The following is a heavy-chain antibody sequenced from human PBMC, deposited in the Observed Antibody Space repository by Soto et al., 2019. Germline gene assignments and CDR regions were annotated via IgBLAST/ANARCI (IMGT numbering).Heavy chain of an antibody. Sequence: QVQLQESGPGLVKPSGTLSLTCAVSGGSVNSNNWWSWVRQPPGKGLEWIGEIYHSGTTNYNPSLKSRVTMSRDNSKNQFSLRLSSVTAADTAVYYCAFPATNDFDYWGQGTLVTVSS. J-gene: IGHJ4*02. CDR2: IYHSGTT. CDR1: GGSVNSNNW. V-gene: IGHV4-4*02. D-gene: IGHD4-4*01. CDR3: AFPATNDFDY.